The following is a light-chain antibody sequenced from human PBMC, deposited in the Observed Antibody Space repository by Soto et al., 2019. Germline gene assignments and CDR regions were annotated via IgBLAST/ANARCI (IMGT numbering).Light chain of an antibody. CDR3: QQYGSDSNT. J-gene: IGKJ2*01. V-gene: IGKV1-5*03. CDR2: KAS. Sequence: DIQMTQSPSTLSASVGDRVTITCRASQDINIWLAWYQQKPGKAPKLLIYKASTLERGVPSRFIGSGSGTDFTLAISSLQPDDFATYYCQQYGSDSNTFGQGTRLDIK. CDR1: QDINIW.